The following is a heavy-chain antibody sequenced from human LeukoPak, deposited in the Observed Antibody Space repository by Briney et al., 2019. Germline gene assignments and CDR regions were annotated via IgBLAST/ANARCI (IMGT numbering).Heavy chain of an antibody. CDR1: GGSMTNSY. J-gene: IGHJ3*01. CDR3: ARRRQVSYYSPYAFDL. Sequence: SETLSLTCTVSGGSMTNSYWGWIRQPPGKGLEWLGYIYFTGSTNSNPSLKSRVTISLDTSKNQLSLRLTSVTAADTAVYYCARRRQVSYYSPYAFDLWGQRTMVTVSS. CDR2: IYFTGST. V-gene: IGHV4-59*08. D-gene: IGHD2-15*01.